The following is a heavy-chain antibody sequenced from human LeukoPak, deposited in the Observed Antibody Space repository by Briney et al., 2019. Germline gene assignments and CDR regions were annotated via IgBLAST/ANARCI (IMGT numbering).Heavy chain of an antibody. CDR2: INHSGST. D-gene: IGHD2-15*01. V-gene: IGHV4-34*01. Sequence: SETLSLTCAVYGGSFSGYYWSWIRQPPGKGLEWIGEINHSGSTNYIPSLKSRVTISVDTSKNQFSLKLSSVTAADTAVYYCARRPRTYCSGGSCLGPGDYWGQGTLVTVSS. CDR3: ARRPRTYCSGGSCLGPGDY. J-gene: IGHJ4*02. CDR1: GGSFSGYY.